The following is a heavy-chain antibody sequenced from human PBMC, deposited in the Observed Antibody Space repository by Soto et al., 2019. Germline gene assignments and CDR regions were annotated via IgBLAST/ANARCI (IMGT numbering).Heavy chain of an antibody. J-gene: IGHJ5*02. CDR2: VYYTETT. CDR1: GGSINSSDHF. V-gene: IGHV4-39*01. Sequence: RSETLSLTCSLSGGSINSSDHFWGWIRQTPGKGLEWIGSVYYTETTYYNPSLKSPVTISVETSRNTFSLKVNSVTAADTGIYYCARQRVLSTNMFITSFDPWGQGTLVTVSS. D-gene: IGHD3-10*02. CDR3: ARQRVLSTNMFITSFDP.